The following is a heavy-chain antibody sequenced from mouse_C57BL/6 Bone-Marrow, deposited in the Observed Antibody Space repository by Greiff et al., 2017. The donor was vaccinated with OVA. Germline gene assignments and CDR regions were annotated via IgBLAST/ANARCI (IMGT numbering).Heavy chain of an antibody. CDR1: GFTFSNYW. V-gene: IGHV6-3*01. CDR3: TSYYYGSSMYFDV. CDR2: ISLKSDNYAT. D-gene: IGHD1-1*01. J-gene: IGHJ1*03. Sequence: EVQGVDSGGGLVQPGGSMKLSCVASGFTFSNYWMTWVRQSPEKGLEWVAQISLKSDNYATHYAESVKGRFTISRDDSKSSVYLQMNNLRAEDTGSYYCTSYYYGSSMYFDVWGTGTTVTVSS.